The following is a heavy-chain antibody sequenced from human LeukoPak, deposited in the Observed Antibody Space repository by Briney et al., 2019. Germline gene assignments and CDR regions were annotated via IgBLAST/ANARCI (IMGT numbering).Heavy chain of an antibody. D-gene: IGHD3-10*01. Sequence: GGSLRLSCAASGFTFSSSGMHWVRQAPGKGLEWVAMISYDGSNKYFADSVKGRFTISRDNSKNTLYLQMDSLRAEDTAVYYCAKDNTYYYGSGSYYFYFDYWGQGTLVTVSS. CDR1: GFTFSSSG. J-gene: IGHJ4*02. CDR3: AKDNTYYYGSGSYYFYFDY. V-gene: IGHV3-30*18. CDR2: ISYDGSNK.